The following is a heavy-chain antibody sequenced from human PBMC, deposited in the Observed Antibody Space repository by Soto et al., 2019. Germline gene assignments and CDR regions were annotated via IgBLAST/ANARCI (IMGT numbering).Heavy chain of an antibody. J-gene: IGHJ4*02. CDR3: TALDFWSGYWDY. D-gene: IGHD3-3*01. Sequence: EVQLVESGGGLVKPGGSLRLSCAASGFTFSNAWMSWVRQAPGKGLEWVGRIKSKTDGGTTDYAAPVKGRFTISRDESKNTLYLQMNSLKTEDTAVYYCTALDFWSGYWDYWGQGTLVTVSS. CDR2: IKSKTDGGTT. CDR1: GFTFSNAW. V-gene: IGHV3-15*01.